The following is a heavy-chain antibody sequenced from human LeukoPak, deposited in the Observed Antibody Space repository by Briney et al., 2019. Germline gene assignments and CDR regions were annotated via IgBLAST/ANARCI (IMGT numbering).Heavy chain of an antibody. V-gene: IGHV3-30*03. CDR2: ISYDGSDK. CDR3: ARGRYADYLDY. D-gene: IGHD1-1*01. CDR1: GFTFSSYG. Sequence: GGSLRLSCAASGFTFSSYGMHWVRQAPGKGLEWVALISYDGSDKYYADSVRGRFTVSRDNSKNTLYLQMNSLRAEDTAVYYCARGRYADYLDYWGQGTLVTVSS. J-gene: IGHJ4*02.